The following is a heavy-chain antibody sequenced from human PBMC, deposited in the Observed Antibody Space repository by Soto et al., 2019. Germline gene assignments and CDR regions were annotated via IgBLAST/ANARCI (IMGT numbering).Heavy chain of an antibody. D-gene: IGHD4-17*01. Sequence: GGSLRLSCSASGFTFSYYWMHWVRQTPEKGLVWDARIYSEGSATTYADTVKGRFTISRDNSKNTLNLQMNSLRADHTAVYYCARGNYGGFDYWGQGTLVTVSS. J-gene: IGHJ4*02. CDR2: IYSEGSAT. V-gene: IGHV3-74*03. CDR3: ARGNYGGFDY. CDR1: GFTFSYYW.